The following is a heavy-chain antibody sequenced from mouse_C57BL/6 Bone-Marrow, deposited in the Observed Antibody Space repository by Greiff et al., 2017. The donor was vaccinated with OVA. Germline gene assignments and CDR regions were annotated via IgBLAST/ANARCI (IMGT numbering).Heavy chain of an antibody. CDR1: GFTFSDYY. CDR2: ISNGGGST. V-gene: IGHV5-12*01. CDR3: ARHGGYSNYVPWLAY. D-gene: IGHD2-5*01. J-gene: IGHJ3*01. Sequence: EVKLVESGGGLVQPGGSLKLSCAASGFTFSDYYMYWVRQTPEKRLEWVAYISNGGGSTYYPDTVKGRFTISRDNAKNTLYLQMSRLKSEDTAMYYCARHGGYSNYVPWLAYWGQGTLVTVSA.